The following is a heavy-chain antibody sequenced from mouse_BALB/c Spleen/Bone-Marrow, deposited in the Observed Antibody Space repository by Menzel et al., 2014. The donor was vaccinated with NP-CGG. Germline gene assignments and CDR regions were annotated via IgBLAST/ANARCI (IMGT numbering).Heavy chain of an antibody. Sequence: DLVKPGASVKLSCKASGYTFTSYWINWIKQRPGQGLVWIGRIAPGSGSTYYNEMFKGKATLIVDTSSSTAYIQLSSLSSEDSAVYFCARGGLHYFDYWGQGTTLTVSS. V-gene: IGHV1S41*01. CDR1: GYTFTSYW. CDR3: ARGGLHYFDY. CDR2: IAPGSGST. J-gene: IGHJ2*01. D-gene: IGHD3-3*01.